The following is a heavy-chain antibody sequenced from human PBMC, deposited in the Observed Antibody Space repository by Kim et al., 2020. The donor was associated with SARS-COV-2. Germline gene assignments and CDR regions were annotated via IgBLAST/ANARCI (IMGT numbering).Heavy chain of an antibody. CDR3: AKWGGVARAYEFDY. CDR2: ISGSGGST. V-gene: IGHV3-23*01. Sequence: GGSLRLSCAASGFTFSSYAMSWVRQAPGQGLEWVSAISGSGGSTYYADSVKGRFTISRDNSKNTLYLQMNGLRAEDTAVYYCAKWGGVARAYEFDYWGQGTLVTVSS. CDR1: GFTFSSYA. J-gene: IGHJ4*02. D-gene: IGHD2-15*01.